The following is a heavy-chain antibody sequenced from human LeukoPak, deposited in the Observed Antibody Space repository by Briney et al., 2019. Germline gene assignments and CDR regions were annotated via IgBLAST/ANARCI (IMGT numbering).Heavy chain of an antibody. J-gene: IGHJ4*02. Sequence: SETLSLTCAVYAGSFSGYYLSWIRQPPGKGLEWIGEINHSGSTNYNPSLKSRVTISVDTSKNQFSLKLSSVTAADTAVYYCARGLHCSGGSCYSGGFDYWGQGTLVTVSS. V-gene: IGHV4-34*01. CDR3: ARGLHCSGGSCYSGGFDY. D-gene: IGHD2-15*01. CDR1: AGSFSGYY. CDR2: INHSGST.